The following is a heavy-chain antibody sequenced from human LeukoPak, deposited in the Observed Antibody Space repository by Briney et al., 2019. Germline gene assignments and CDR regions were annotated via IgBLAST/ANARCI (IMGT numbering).Heavy chain of an antibody. J-gene: IGHJ5*02. V-gene: IGHV4-61*02. CDR3: ARAAFYSSRYCSSTSCYPAEYNWFDP. CDR1: GGSISSGSYY. Sequence: PSQTLSLTCTVSGGSISSGSYYWSWIRQPAGKGLEWIGRIYTSGSTNYNPSLKSRVTISVDTSKNQFSLKLSSVTAADTAVYYCARAAFYSSRYCSSTSCYPAEYNWFDPWGQGTLVTVSS. D-gene: IGHD2-2*01. CDR2: IYTSGST.